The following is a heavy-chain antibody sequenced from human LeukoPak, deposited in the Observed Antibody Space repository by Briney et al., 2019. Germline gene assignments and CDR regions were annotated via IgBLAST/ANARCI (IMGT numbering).Heavy chain of an antibody. CDR3: ARSPSTGPDY. V-gene: IGHV4-59*08. CDR1: GAPISSYY. J-gene: IGHJ4*02. D-gene: IGHD1-1*01. Sequence: SETLSLTCTVSGAPISSYYWSWIRQPPGKGLEWIGYIYYSGSTNYNPSLKSRVTMSVDTSKNQFSLNLSSVTAADTAVYYCARSPSTGPDYWGQGTLVTVSS. CDR2: IYYSGST.